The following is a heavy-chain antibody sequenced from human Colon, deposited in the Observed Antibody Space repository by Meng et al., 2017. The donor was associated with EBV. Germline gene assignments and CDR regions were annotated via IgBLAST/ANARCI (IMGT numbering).Heavy chain of an antibody. CDR2: INADGRST. Sequence: EAQLFESGGGVVQPGASLRLSCVASWLTFSNYWMRWVRQAPGKGLVWVSRINADGRSTDYADSVKGRFTISRDNAKNTLYLQMNSLKVEDTAVYYCARTQGAINIWGQGTLVTVSS. CDR3: ARTQGAINI. CDR1: WLTFSNYW. J-gene: IGHJ4*02. V-gene: IGHV3-74*01. D-gene: IGHD1-26*01.